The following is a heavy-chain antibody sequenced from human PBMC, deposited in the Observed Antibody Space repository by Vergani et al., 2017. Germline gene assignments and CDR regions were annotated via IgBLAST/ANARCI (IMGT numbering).Heavy chain of an antibody. Sequence: QVQLVESGGGVVQSGKSLSLSCEVSGYLFSDYVMNWVRQAPGKGLEWVAGIWPDGSNEKYADSVKGRFTIYKDNTVDMLSLQMNSLRPDDTAVYYCVRGGRGDHGDFWSRLGPWGQGTRVIVSS. J-gene: IGHJ5*02. CDR3: VRGGRGDHGDFWSRLGP. CDR2: IWPDGSNE. CDR1: GYLFSDYV. D-gene: IGHD3-3*01. V-gene: IGHV3-33*01.